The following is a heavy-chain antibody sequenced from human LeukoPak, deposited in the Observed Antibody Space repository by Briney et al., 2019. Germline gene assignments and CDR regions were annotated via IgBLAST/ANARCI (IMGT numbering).Heavy chain of an antibody. D-gene: IGHD1-26*01. CDR1: GFAFSSYW. V-gene: IGHV3-7*01. CDR2: IKQDGGEK. Sequence: GGSLRLSCVASGFAFSSYWMSWVREAPGKGLEWVANIKQDGGEKYYVDSVKGRFTISRDNAKNSLFLQMNSLRVEDTAVYYCARLGGSYYTYWGQGTLVTVSS. CDR3: ARLGGSYYTY. J-gene: IGHJ4*02.